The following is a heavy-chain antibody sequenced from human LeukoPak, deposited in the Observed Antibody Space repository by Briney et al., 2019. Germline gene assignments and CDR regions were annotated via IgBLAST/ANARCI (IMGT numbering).Heavy chain of an antibody. CDR2: IYTSGST. CDR3: ARRNSSSWVPGAFDI. J-gene: IGHJ3*02. Sequence: KPSETLSLTCTVSGGSISSYYWSWIRQPAGKGLEWIGRIYTSGSTNYNPSLKSRVTISVDTSKNQFSLKLSSVTAADTAVYYCARRNSSSWVPGAFDIWGQGTMVTVSS. CDR1: GGSISSYY. V-gene: IGHV4-4*07. D-gene: IGHD6-13*01.